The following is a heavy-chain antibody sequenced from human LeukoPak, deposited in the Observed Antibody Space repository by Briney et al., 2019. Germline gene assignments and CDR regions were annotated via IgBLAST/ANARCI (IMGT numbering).Heavy chain of an antibody. CDR2: VYSGGNT. V-gene: IGHV3-66*01. CDR3: ARDPYSGGYGDYYYYYMDL. Sequence: GGSLRLSCAASGFTVSSNYMSWVRQAPGKGLEWVSVVYSGGNTYYGDSVKGRFTISRDNSKNTLYLQMNSLRAEDTAVYYCARDPYSGGYGDYYYYYMDLWGQGTTVTISS. CDR1: GFTVSSNY. D-gene: IGHD1-26*01. J-gene: IGHJ6*03.